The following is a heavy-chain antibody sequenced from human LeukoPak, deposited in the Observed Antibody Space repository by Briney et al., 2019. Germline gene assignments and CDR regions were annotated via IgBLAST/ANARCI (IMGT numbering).Heavy chain of an antibody. CDR1: GYTFTSYG. D-gene: IGHD6-13*01. Sequence: ASEKVSCKASGYTFTSYGISWVRQAPGQGLEWMGWISAYNGNTNYAQKLQGRVTMTTDTSTSTAYMELRSLRSDDTAVYYCARETLEGSSWERLNYFDYWGQGTLVTVSS. J-gene: IGHJ4*02. CDR2: ISAYNGNT. V-gene: IGHV1-18*01. CDR3: ARETLEGSSWERLNYFDY.